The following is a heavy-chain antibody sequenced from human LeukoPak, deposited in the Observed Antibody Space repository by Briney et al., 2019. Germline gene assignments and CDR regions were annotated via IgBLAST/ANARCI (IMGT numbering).Heavy chain of an antibody. Sequence: GGSLRLSCAASGFTFSSYSMNWVRQAPGKGLEWVSSISSSSSYIYYADSVKGRFTIFRDNAKNSLYLQMNSLRAEDTAVYYCARDYDSSGYYYPHFDYWGQGTLVTVSS. CDR2: ISSSSSYI. V-gene: IGHV3-21*01. CDR1: GFTFSSYS. J-gene: IGHJ4*02. CDR3: ARDYDSSGYYYPHFDY. D-gene: IGHD3-22*01.